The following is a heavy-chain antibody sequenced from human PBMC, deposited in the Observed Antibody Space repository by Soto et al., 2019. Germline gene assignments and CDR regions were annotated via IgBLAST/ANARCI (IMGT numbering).Heavy chain of an antibody. CDR3: AKDQYGSSSWPLDFDF. Sequence: EVQLLESGGGLVQPGGSLRLSCAASGFTFRNYAMSWVRQAPGKGLEWVSAISGDGGTTYYADSVKGRFTISRDNSKNSLDLQLNSLRAEDTASYYCAKDQYGSSSWPLDFDFWGQGTLVTGSP. D-gene: IGHD6-13*01. CDR2: ISGDGGTT. V-gene: IGHV3-23*01. CDR1: GFTFRNYA. J-gene: IGHJ4*02.